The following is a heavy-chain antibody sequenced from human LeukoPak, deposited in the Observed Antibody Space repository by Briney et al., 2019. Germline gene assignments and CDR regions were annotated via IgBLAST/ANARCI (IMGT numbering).Heavy chain of an antibody. J-gene: IGHJ4*02. CDR3: ARLASAAGPF. CDR2: ITNDGSST. Sequence: PGGSLRLSCAASGFTFSSYWMHWVRQAPGKGLVWVSRITNDGSSTSYADSVKGRFTISRDNAKNTLYLQMNSLRAEDTAVYYCARLASAAGPFWGQGTLVTVSS. CDR1: GFTFSSYW. D-gene: IGHD6-13*01. V-gene: IGHV3-74*01.